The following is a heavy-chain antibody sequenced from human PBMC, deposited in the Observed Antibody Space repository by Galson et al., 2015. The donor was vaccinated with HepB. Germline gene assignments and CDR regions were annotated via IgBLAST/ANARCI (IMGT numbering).Heavy chain of an antibody. J-gene: IGHJ2*01. Sequence: SLRLSCAASGFTFSSYAMHWVRQAPGKGLEWVAVISYDGSNKYYADSVKGRFTISRDNPKNTLYLQMDSLRAEDTAVYYCARDHEVGFGYFDLWGRGTLVTVSS. CDR2: ISYDGSNK. V-gene: IGHV3-30*04. CDR3: ARDHEVGFGYFDL. CDR1: GFTFSSYA. D-gene: IGHD3-10*01.